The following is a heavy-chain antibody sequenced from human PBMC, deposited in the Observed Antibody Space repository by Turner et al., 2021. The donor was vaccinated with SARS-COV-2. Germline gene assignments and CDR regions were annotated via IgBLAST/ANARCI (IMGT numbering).Heavy chain of an antibody. CDR2: FSAGGGST. V-gene: IGHV3-23*01. CDR1: GFTFSSYA. J-gene: IGHJ4*02. Sequence: EVQLLGSGGGLVQPGGSLRLSCAASGFTFSSYAMGWVRQVPGKGLEWVAVFSAGGGSTYYADSVKGRFTISRDNSKNTLYLQMNSLRAEDTAVYYCAKVPPSGDYFDYWGQGTLVTVSS. D-gene: IGHD6-25*01. CDR3: AKVPPSGDYFDY.